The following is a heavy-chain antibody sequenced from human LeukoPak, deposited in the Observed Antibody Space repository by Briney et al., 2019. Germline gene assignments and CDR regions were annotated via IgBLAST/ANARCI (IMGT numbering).Heavy chain of an antibody. Sequence: GGSLRLSCEASGFTFDGHAMHWVRQAPGKGLEWVSLINGDGTGEHYAASVKGRFTISRDNSGDSLYLQMNSLRSEDTAVYYCARDNRRVTMIRGGMNGWFDPWGQGTLVTVSA. CDR3: ARDNRRVTMIRGGMNGWFDP. J-gene: IGHJ5*02. CDR2: INGDGTGE. D-gene: IGHD2-21*02. CDR1: GFTFDGHA. V-gene: IGHV3-43*02.